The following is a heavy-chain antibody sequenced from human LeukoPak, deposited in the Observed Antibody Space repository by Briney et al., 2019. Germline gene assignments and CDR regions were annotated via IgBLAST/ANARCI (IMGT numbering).Heavy chain of an antibody. CDR1: GFTFSSYW. CDR3: ARDLYCSSTSCYIYYYYYGMDV. J-gene: IGHJ6*02. CDR2: IKQDGSVK. D-gene: IGHD2-2*02. V-gene: IGHV3-7*01. Sequence: GGSLRLSCAASGFTFSSYWMSWVRHVPGKGLEWVANIKQDGSVKYYVDSVKGRFTISRDNAKNSLYLQMNSLRAEDTAVYYCARDLYCSSTSCYIYYYYYGMDVWGQGTTVTVSS.